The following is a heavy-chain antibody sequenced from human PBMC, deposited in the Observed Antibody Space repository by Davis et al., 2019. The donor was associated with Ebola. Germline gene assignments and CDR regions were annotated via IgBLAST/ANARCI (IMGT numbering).Heavy chain of an antibody. V-gene: IGHV1-3*01. Sequence: AASVKVSCKASGYIFTTYAMHWVRQAPGQRLEWMGWINAGNGDTKYSQKFQGRVTITRDTSASTAYMELTSLRSEDTAVYYCARDSIIAVAGRDYYYGMDVWGQGTTVTVSS. J-gene: IGHJ6*02. D-gene: IGHD6-19*01. CDR1: GYIFTTYA. CDR2: INAGNGDT. CDR3: ARDSIIAVAGRDYYYGMDV.